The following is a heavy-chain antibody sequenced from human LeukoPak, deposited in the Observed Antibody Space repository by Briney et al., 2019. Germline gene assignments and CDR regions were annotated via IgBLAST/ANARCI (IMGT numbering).Heavy chain of an antibody. CDR2: ISYDGINK. CDR3: ARPPRPGYSSSWYLDY. CDR1: GFTFSSYA. Sequence: GGSLRLSCAASGFTFSSYAMHWVRQAPGKGLEWVAVISYDGINKYYADSVKGRFTISRDNSKNTLYLQMNSLRAEDTAVYYCARPPRPGYSSSWYLDYWGQGTLVTVPS. D-gene: IGHD6-13*01. J-gene: IGHJ4*02. V-gene: IGHV3-30*04.